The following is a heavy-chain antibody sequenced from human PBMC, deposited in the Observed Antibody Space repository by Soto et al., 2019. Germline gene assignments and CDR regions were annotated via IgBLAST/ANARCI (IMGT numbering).Heavy chain of an antibody. CDR1: GDSVSGNSAA. V-gene: IGHV6-1*01. J-gene: IGHJ5*02. CDR3: AKGDNLGPKTGYAFDP. Sequence: QTLSLTCAISGDSVSGNSAAWNWIRQSPSRGLEWLGRTYYRSRWYNDYAVSVKSRITVTPDTSKNQFSLQLNSVTPEDTAVYFCAKGDNLGPKTGYAFDPWGQGIMVTVSS. CDR2: TYYRSRWYN. D-gene: IGHD5-12*01.